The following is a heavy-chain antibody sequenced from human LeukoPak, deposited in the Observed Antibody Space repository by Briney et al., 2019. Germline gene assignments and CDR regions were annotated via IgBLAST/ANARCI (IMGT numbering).Heavy chain of an antibody. CDR1: GFTFSSYG. V-gene: IGHV3-30*02. D-gene: IGHD5-24*01. J-gene: IGHJ6*03. CDR2: IRYDGSNK. Sequence: GGSLRLSCAASGFTFSSYGMHWVRQAPGKGLEWVAFIRYDGSNKYYADSAKGRFTISRDNSKNTLYLQMNSLRAEDTAVYYCAKDPSSSDGYYYYYYYMDVWGXXTTXTISS. CDR3: AKDPSSSDGYYYYYYYMDV.